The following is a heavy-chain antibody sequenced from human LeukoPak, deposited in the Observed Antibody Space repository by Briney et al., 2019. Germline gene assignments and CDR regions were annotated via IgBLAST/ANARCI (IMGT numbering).Heavy chain of an antibody. D-gene: IGHD6-13*01. V-gene: IGHV4-59*01. CDR3: ARGLEGIAAAGTECWFDP. CDR1: GDSISSYY. CDR2: IYDNGIT. J-gene: IGHJ5*02. Sequence: SETLSLTCTVSGDSISSYYWSWLRQPPGKGLDWIGYIYDNGITKYNPSLKSRVTISVDTSKNQFSLRLSSVTAADTAVYYCARGLEGIAAAGTECWFDPWGQGTMVIVSA.